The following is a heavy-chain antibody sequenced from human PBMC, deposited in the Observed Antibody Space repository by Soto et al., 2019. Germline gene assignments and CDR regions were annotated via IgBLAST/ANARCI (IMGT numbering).Heavy chain of an antibody. CDR3: ARGRLFSSSSRGLGYYGMDD. Sequence: ASVNVSCKASGGTFSSYAISWVRQAPGQGPEWMGIISPRDGGTSNAQKFQGRLTMTADTSTSTLYMKLSSLTSEDTAVYYCARGRLFSSSSRGLGYYGMDDWGHGTTVTVSS. CDR2: ISPRDGGT. CDR1: GGTFSSYA. J-gene: IGHJ6*02. V-gene: IGHV1-46*01. D-gene: IGHD6-6*01.